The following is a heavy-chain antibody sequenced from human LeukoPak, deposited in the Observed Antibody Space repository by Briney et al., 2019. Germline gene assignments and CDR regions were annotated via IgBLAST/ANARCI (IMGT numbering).Heavy chain of an antibody. V-gene: IGHV3-23*01. CDR1: GFAFSSHA. Sequence: GGSLRLSCAASGFAFSSHAMSWVRQAPGKGLEWVSAISGSGGSTYYADSVKGRFTISRDNSKTTLYLQMNSLRAEDTAVYYCATTYGDYVFDYWGQGTLVTVSS. CDR2: ISGSGGST. J-gene: IGHJ4*02. CDR3: ATTYGDYVFDY. D-gene: IGHD4-17*01.